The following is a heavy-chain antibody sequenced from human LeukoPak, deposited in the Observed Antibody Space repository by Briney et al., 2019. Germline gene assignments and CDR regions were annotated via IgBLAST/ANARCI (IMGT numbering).Heavy chain of an antibody. J-gene: IGHJ4*02. CDR1: WFTLYDYM. V-gene: IGHV3-43*01. Sequence: GGSLRLSCAASWFTLYDYMMHWGRPAPRESLGRVSLICWDGGRTYYADSVKGRFTISRDNSKNYLYLQMNSLRVEDTAVYYCAIQNQLLVLGYWGQGTLVTVSS. CDR3: AIQNQLLVLGY. CDR2: ICWDGGRT. D-gene: IGHD2-2*01.